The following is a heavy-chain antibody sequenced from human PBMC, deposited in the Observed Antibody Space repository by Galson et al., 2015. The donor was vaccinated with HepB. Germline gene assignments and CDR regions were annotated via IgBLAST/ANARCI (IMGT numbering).Heavy chain of an antibody. CDR2: INRNGGRT. CDR1: GFTFSSYA. Sequence: SLRLSCAVSGFTFSSYAMHWVRQAPGKGLEYVSAINRNGGRTYYADSVKGRFTVSRDNSKNTVYLQMSSLRAEDTAVYYRVKDRGSSSWWGGYFDYWGQGTLVTVSS. D-gene: IGHD6-13*01. V-gene: IGHV3-64D*06. J-gene: IGHJ4*02. CDR3: VKDRGSSSWWGGYFDY.